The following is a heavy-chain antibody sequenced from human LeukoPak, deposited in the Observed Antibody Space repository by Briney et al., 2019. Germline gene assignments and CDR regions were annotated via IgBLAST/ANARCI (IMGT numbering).Heavy chain of an antibody. CDR3: AREKEALIDY. CDR2: ITRDGGSA. CDR1: GFNFNEYT. V-gene: IGHV3-43*01. J-gene: IGHJ4*02. Sequence: GGSLRLSCAASGFNFNEYTMHWVRQTPGKGLERVSLITRDGGSAFYVDSVRGRFTITRDNSKNSLYLQMASLTTEDTARYFCAREKEALIDYWGRGTLVTVPS.